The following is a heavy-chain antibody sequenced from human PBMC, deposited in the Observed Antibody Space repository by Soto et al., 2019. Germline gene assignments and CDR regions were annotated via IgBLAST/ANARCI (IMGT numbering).Heavy chain of an antibody. J-gene: IGHJ6*03. CDR2: IYYSGST. CDR3: ARGYYDILTGYLPGHYYYYYMHV. V-gene: IGHV4-39*01. Sequence: PSETLSLTCTVSGGSISSSSDYWGWIRQPPGKGLEWIGSIYYSGSTYYNPSLKSRVSISVDKSKNQFSLKLSSVTAADTAVYYCARGYYDILTGYLPGHYYYYYMHVSGKATTVTVSS. CDR1: GGSISSSSDY. D-gene: IGHD3-9*01.